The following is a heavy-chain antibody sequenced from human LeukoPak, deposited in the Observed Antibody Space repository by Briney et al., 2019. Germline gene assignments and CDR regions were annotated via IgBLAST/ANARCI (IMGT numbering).Heavy chain of an antibody. CDR2: INAGSGNT. J-gene: IGHJ4*02. D-gene: IGHD6-19*01. CDR1: GYTFTSYA. CDR3: ASGLSGWYFDY. V-gene: IGHV1-3*01. Sequence: ASVKVSCKASGYTFTSYAMHWVRQAPGQRLEWMGWINAGSGNTKYSQKFQGRVTITRDTSASTAYMELSSLRSEDTAVYYCASGLSGWYFDYWGQGTLVTVSS.